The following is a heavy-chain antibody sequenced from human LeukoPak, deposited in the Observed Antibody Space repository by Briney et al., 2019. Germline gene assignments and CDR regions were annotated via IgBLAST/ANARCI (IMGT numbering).Heavy chain of an antibody. J-gene: IGHJ4*02. D-gene: IGHD3-16*01. Sequence: GGSLRLSCAASGFTFSSYAMSWVRQAPGKGLEWVSAISGSGGSTYYADSVKGRFTISRDNSKNTLYLQMNSLRAEDTAVYYCAKDRFGETRSLSAGDYWGQGTLVTVSS. CDR1: GFTFSSYA. V-gene: IGHV3-23*01. CDR2: ISGSGGST. CDR3: AKDRFGETRSLSAGDY.